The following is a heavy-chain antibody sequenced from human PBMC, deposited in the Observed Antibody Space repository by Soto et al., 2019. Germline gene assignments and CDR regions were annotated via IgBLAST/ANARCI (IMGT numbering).Heavy chain of an antibody. CDR3: VKEGSSGWLGPRTYYFDY. CDR1: GFTFSSYA. J-gene: IGHJ4*02. V-gene: IGHV3-64D*08. D-gene: IGHD6-19*01. CDR2: ISSNGGST. Sequence: GGSLRLSCSASGFTFSSYAMHWVRQAPGKGLEYVSAISSNGGSTYYADSVKGRFTISRDNSKNTLYLQMSSLRAEDTAVYYCVKEGSSGWLGPRTYYFDYWGQGTLVTVSS.